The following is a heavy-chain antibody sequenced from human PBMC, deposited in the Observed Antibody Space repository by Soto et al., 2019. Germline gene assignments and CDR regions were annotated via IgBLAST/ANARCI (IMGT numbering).Heavy chain of an antibody. CDR2: INPGSGDT. CDR3: ARGPPSLEMLVDFLGDY. V-gene: IGHV1-8*01. J-gene: IGHJ4*02. D-gene: IGHD6-6*01. Sequence: ASVKVSCKASGYTFTNNDVSWVRQATGQGLEWMGWINPGSGDTGYAQKFQGRVTMTRDISIATAYMELSSLRPDDTAIYYCARGPPSLEMLVDFLGDYWGQGSLVTVSS. CDR1: GYTFTNND.